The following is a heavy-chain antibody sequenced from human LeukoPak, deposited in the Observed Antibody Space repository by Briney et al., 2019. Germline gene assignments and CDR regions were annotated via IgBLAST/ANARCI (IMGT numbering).Heavy chain of an antibody. J-gene: IGHJ4*02. CDR2: ISGSGGST. V-gene: IGHV3-23*01. D-gene: IGHD6-13*01. Sequence: PGGSLRLSCAASGFTFSSYAMSWVRQAPGKGLEWVSAISGSGGSTYYADSVKGRFTISRDSSKNTLYLQMNSLRAEDTAVYYCAKGRIAAAGRGTNDYWGQGTLVTVSS. CDR3: AKGRIAAAGRGTNDY. CDR1: GFTFSSYA.